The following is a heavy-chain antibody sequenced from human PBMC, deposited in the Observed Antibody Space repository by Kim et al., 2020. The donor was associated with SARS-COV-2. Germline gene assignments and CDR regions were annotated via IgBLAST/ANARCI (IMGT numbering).Heavy chain of an antibody. J-gene: IGHJ5*02. Sequence: SLKSRVTISVDTSKNQFSLKLSSVTAADTAVYYWARGFPSTIFGNWFDPWGQGTLVTVSS. V-gene: IGHV4-31*02. CDR3: ARGFPSTIFGNWFDP. D-gene: IGHD3-3*01.